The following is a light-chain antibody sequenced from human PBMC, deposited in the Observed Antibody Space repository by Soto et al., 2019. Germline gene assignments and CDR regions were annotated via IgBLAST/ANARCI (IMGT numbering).Light chain of an antibody. V-gene: IGKV1-5*01. CDR3: QQYNNWPYT. J-gene: IGKJ3*01. Sequence: DIQMTRSPSSLSASVGDRVTITCRASQSISSWLAWYQQKQGKAPKLLIFDAFSLESGVPSRFSGSGSGTELTITISSLQSEDCEVYDCQQYNNWPYTFGPGTKVDIK. CDR2: DAF. CDR1: QSISSW.